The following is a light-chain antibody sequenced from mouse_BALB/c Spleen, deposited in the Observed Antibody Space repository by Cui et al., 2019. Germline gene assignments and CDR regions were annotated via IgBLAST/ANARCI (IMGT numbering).Light chain of an antibody. V-gene: IGKV4-55*01. J-gene: IGKJ5*01. CDR3: QQGSSYPLT. Sequence: QIVLTQSPAIMSASPGEKVTMTCSASPSVSYIYWYKQKPGSSPRLLIYDTYNLASGVPVRFSGSGSGTSYSLTISRMEAEDAATYYCQQGSSYPLTFGAGTKLELK. CDR1: PSVSY. CDR2: DTY.